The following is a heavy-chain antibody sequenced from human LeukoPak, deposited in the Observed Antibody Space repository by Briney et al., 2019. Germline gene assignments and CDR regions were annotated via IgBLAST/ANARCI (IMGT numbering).Heavy chain of an antibody. Sequence: GGSLRLSCAASGFTFSSYGMSWVRQAPGKGLVWVSRINSDGSSTSYADSVKGRFTISRDNAKNSLYLQMNSLRAEDTAVYYCARDLGYYDSSGYYRGAEYFQHWGQGTLVTVSS. CDR3: ARDLGYYDSSGYYRGAEYFQH. CDR1: GFTFSSYG. V-gene: IGHV3-74*01. J-gene: IGHJ1*01. D-gene: IGHD3-22*01. CDR2: INSDGSST.